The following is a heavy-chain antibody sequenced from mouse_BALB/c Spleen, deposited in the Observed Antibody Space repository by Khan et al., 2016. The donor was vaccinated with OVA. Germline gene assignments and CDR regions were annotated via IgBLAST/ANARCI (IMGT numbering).Heavy chain of an antibody. J-gene: IGHJ3*01. CDR3: ADHLTGSFAY. CDR1: GFTFSSYS. CDR2: ISSGSDYT. Sequence: EVQLVESGGDLVKPGGSLTLSCAASGFTFSSYSMSWVRKTPDKRLEWVASISSGSDYTYYPDSVKGRFTISRDNAMNTLYLKMNYLKSEDTAMNYCADHLTGSFAYWGHGTLVTVSA. V-gene: IGHV5-6*01. D-gene: IGHD4-1*01.